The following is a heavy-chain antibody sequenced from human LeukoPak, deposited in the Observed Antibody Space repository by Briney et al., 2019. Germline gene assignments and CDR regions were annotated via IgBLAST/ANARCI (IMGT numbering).Heavy chain of an antibody. D-gene: IGHD5-18*01. CDR1: GFTFSSYA. Sequence: GGSLRLSCAASGFTFSSYAMSWVRQAPGKGLEWVSAISAGGGNTYYADSVKGRFTISRDNSKNTLYLQMNSLRAEDTAIYYCAKDGGGFVTAMVDYWGQGTLVTVSS. J-gene: IGHJ4*02. V-gene: IGHV3-23*01. CDR3: AKDGGGFVTAMVDY. CDR2: ISAGGGNT.